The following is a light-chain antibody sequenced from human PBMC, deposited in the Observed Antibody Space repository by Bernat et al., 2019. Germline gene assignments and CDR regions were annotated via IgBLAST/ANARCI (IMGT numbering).Light chain of an antibody. V-gene: IGKV1-16*02. J-gene: IGKJ1*01. Sequence: DIQMTQSPTLLSASVGDIVTITCRASQDISISLAWFQQKPGRAPKSLIYSASILQSEFPSKFSGSGYGTDFSLTISSLHPGDSATYYCQQYHVYPPTFGQGTKVEIK. CDR1: QDISIS. CDR3: QQYHVYPPT. CDR2: SAS.